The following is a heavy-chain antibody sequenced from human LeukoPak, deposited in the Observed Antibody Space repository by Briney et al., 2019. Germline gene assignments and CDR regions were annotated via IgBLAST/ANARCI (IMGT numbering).Heavy chain of an antibody. CDR2: IYYSGST. V-gene: IGHV4-30-4*01. J-gene: IGHJ4*02. CDR3: ARAIASSGSRLFDY. CDR1: GGSISSGDYY. Sequence: SETLSLTCTVSGGSISSGDYYWSWIRQPPGKGLEWIGYIYYSGSTYYNPSLKSRVTISLDTSKNQFSLRLTSVTAADTAVYYCARAIASSGSRLFDYWGQGTLVTVSS. D-gene: IGHD3-10*01.